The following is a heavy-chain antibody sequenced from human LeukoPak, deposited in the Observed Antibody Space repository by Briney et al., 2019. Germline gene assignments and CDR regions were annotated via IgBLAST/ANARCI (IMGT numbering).Heavy chain of an antibody. Sequence: ASVKVSCKVSGYTLTELSMHWVRQAPGKGLKWMGGFDPEDGETLYAQKFQGRVTMTEDTSTDTAYMELSSLRSEDTAVYYCATDQRGAGLGFRYGSGSYNGMDVWGQGTTVTVSS. D-gene: IGHD3-10*01. J-gene: IGHJ6*02. CDR1: GYTLTELS. CDR3: ATDQRGAGLGFRYGSGSYNGMDV. CDR2: FDPEDGET. V-gene: IGHV1-24*01.